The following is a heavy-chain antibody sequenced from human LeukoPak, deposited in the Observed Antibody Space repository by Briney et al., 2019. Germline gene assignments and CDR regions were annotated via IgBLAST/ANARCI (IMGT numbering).Heavy chain of an antibody. D-gene: IGHD4-17*01. J-gene: IGHJ4*02. CDR1: GYTFTSYD. V-gene: IGHV1-8*01. CDR2: MNPNSGNI. Sequence: VKVSCKASGYTFTSYDINWVRQATGQGLEWMGWMNPNSGNIGYAQKFQGRVTMTRNTSISTAYMELSSLRSEDTAVYYCARGRTTVTTSTLGYWGQGTLVTVSS. CDR3: ARGRTTVTTSTLGY.